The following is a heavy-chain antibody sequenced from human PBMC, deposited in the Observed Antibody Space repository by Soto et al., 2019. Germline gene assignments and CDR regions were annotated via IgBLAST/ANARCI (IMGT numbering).Heavy chain of an antibody. CDR1: GYTFTSYG. V-gene: IGHV1-18*01. Sequence: VASVKVSCKASGYTFTSYGISWVRQAPGQGLEWMGWISAYNGNTNYAQKLQGRVTMTTDTSTSTAYMELRSLRSDDTAVYYCARDRATVTSNDAFDIWGQGTMVTVSS. D-gene: IGHD4-17*01. CDR3: ARDRATVTSNDAFDI. CDR2: ISAYNGNT. J-gene: IGHJ3*02.